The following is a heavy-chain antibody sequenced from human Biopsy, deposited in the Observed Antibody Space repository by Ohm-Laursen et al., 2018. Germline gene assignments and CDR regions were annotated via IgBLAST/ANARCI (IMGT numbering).Heavy chain of an antibody. CDR2: ISASGNHI. V-gene: IGHV3-21*01. J-gene: IGHJ4*02. CDR3: ARDGEAKYCKHGVCPSDF. Sequence: SLRLSCTASGFTFHTYAMNWVRQAPGKGLEWVSSISASGNHIYYTDSVKGRFTVSRDNVKNSVYLQMNSLRVEDTAVYYCARDGEAKYCKHGVCPSDFWGQGTLVTVSS. CDR1: GFTFHTYA. D-gene: IGHD2-8*01.